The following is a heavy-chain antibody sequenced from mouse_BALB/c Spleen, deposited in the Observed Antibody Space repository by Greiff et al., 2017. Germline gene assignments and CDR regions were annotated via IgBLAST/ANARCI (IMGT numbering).Heavy chain of an antibody. CDR1: GYSITSGYY. D-gene: IGHD1-1*01. CDR2: ISYDGSN. J-gene: IGHJ4*01. Sequence: VQLKESGPGLVKPSQSLSLTCSVTGYSITSGYYWNWIRQFPGNKLEWMGYISYDGSNNYNPSLKNRISITRDTSKNQFFLKLNSVTTEDTATYYCARDEGYGSSYDYAMDYWGQGTSVTVSS. V-gene: IGHV3-6*02. CDR3: ARDEGYGSSYDYAMDY.